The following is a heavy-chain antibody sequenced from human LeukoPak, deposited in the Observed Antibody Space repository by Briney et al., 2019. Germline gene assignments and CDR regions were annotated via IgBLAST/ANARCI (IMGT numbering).Heavy chain of an antibody. Sequence: PSETLSFTCTVSGDSISNYYWSWIRQPAGKGLEWIGRIYTSGSTNYNPSLKSRVTMSVDTSKNQFSLKLTSVSAADTAVYYCAREEGDYYGSGSYLGYWGQGTLVTVSS. CDR3: AREEGDYYGSGSYLGY. D-gene: IGHD3-10*01. J-gene: IGHJ4*02. V-gene: IGHV4-4*07. CDR1: GDSISNYY. CDR2: IYTSGST.